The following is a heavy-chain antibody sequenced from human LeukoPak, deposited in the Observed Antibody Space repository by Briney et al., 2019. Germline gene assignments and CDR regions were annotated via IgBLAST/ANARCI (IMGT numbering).Heavy chain of an antibody. J-gene: IGHJ4*02. Sequence: GASVKVSCKASGYSFIRYHIHWVRQAPGQGLEWMGVLKLYDGSISHAQKFQGRVTMTRDTSTSTVDMDLSSLRSDDTAVYYCARDVGSGTYMFDFWGQGTLVTVSS. CDR1: GYSFIRYH. D-gene: IGHD6-19*01. CDR3: ARDVGSGTYMFDF. CDR2: LKLYDGSI. V-gene: IGHV1-46*01.